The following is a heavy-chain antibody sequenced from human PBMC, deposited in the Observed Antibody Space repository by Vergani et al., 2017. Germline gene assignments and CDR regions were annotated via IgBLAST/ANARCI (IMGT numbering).Heavy chain of an antibody. J-gene: IGHJ6*02. D-gene: IGHD5-12*01. CDR2: ISGSGGST. CDR1: GFTFNLYA. CDR3: AKASPRNSGYDYLYYYHAMDV. Sequence: EVQLLESGGDLVQPGGSLRLSCAASGFTFNLYAMNWVRQAPGKGLEWVSGISGSGGSTYYAGSVKGRFTISRDSSKNTLYLQMNSLSAGDTAVYYCAKASPRNSGYDYLYYYHAMDVWGQGTTVTVSS. V-gene: IGHV3-23*01.